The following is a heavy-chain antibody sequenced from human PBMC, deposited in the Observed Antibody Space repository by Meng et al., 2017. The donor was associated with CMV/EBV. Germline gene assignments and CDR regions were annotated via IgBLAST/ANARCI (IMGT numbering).Heavy chain of an antibody. J-gene: IGHJ6*02. CDR3: ARDLSNGAVVPAAIYYYYYGMDV. D-gene: IGHD2-2*02. Sequence: GESLKISCAASGFTFSSYWMHWVRQAPGKGLVWVSRINSDGSSTSYADSVKGRFTISRDNAKSSLYLQMNSLRAEDTAVYYCARDLSNGAVVPAAIYYYYYGMDVWGQGTTVTVSS. CDR1: GFTFSSYW. CDR2: INSDGSST. V-gene: IGHV3-74*01.